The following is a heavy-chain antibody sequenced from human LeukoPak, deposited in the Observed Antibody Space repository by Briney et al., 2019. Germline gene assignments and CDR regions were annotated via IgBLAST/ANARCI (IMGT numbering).Heavy chain of an antibody. CDR2: IIPIFGTA. CDR3: ARVRGQGYYDSSGYFRLPDAFDI. D-gene: IGHD3-22*01. Sequence: SVKVSCKASGGTFSSYAISWVRQAPGQGLEWMGGIIPIFGTANYAQKFQGRVTITADESTSTAYMELSSLRSEDMAVYYCARVRGQGYYDSSGYFRLPDAFDIWGQGTMVTVSS. V-gene: IGHV1-69*13. CDR1: GGTFSSYA. J-gene: IGHJ3*02.